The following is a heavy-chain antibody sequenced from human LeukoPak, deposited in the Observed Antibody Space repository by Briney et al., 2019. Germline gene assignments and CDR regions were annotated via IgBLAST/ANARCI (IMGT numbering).Heavy chain of an antibody. J-gene: IGHJ3*02. V-gene: IGHV3-43*01. CDR2: ISWDGGNT. CDR3: AKGPYYSSGWHDAFDI. CDR1: GFTFDDYT. Sequence: GGSLRLSCAASGFTFDDYTMHWVRQAPGKGLEWVSLISWDGGNTYYADSVKGRFTISRDNSKNSLYLQMNSLRTEDTALYYCAKGPYYSSGWHDAFDIWGQGTMVTVSS. D-gene: IGHD6-19*01.